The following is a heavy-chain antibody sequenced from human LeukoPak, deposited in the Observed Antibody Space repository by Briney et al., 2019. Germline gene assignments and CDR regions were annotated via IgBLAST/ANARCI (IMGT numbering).Heavy chain of an antibody. J-gene: IGHJ4*02. CDR1: GGSISSHY. V-gene: IGHV4-59*11. Sequence: PSETLSLTCTVSGGSISSHYWSWIRQSPGKGLEWIGYIYYSGSTNYNPSLKSRVTISVDTSKSQFSLKLSSVTAADTAVYYCARDDGYGADYWGRGTLVTVSS. D-gene: IGHD4-17*01. CDR3: ARDDGYGADY. CDR2: IYYSGST.